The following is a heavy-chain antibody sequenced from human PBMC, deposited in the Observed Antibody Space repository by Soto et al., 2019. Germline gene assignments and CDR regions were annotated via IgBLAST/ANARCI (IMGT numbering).Heavy chain of an antibody. J-gene: IGHJ4*02. Sequence: SETLSLTCAVSGGSISSSNWWSWVRQPPGKGLEWIGEIYHSGSTNYNPSLKSRVTISVDKSKNQFSLKLSSVTAADTAVYYCARVLGGSWSPFDYWGQGTLVTVS. D-gene: IGHD6-13*01. CDR2: IYHSGST. V-gene: IGHV4-4*02. CDR1: GGSISSSNW. CDR3: ARVLGGSWSPFDY.